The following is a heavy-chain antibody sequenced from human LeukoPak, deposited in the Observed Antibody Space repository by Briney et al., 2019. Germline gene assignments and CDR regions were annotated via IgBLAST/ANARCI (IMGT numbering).Heavy chain of an antibody. CDR1: GFTFDAYA. CDR2: INWNSGRI. J-gene: IGHJ4*02. V-gene: IGHV3-9*01. Sequence: GRSLRLSCAASGFTFDAYAMHWVRQAPGKGLEWVSGINWNSGRIGYAASVKGRFIISRDNAKNPLYLQMNSLRAEDTAFYFCTKEVSGGIDYWGQGTLVTVSS. CDR3: TKEVSGGIDY. D-gene: IGHD3-10*01.